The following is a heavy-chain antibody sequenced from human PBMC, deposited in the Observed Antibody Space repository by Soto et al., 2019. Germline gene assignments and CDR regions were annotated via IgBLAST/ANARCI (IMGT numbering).Heavy chain of an antibody. V-gene: IGHV4-59*01. Sequence: PGGSLRLSCAASGFTFSSYAMSWVRQAPGKGLEWVGYVHFSGSTTYNPSLAPRLNISFDMSKSQVYLQLTSVTAADTAVYYCARFGAAAAHDDNWGRGVLVTVSS. CDR2: VHFSGST. D-gene: IGHD6-13*01. CDR1: GFTFSSYA. J-gene: IGHJ4*01. CDR3: ARFGAAAAHDDN.